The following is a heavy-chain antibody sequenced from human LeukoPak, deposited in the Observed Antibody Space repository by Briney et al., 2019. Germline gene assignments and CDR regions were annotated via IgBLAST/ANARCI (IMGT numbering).Heavy chain of an antibody. D-gene: IGHD6-13*01. V-gene: IGHV4-34*01. CDR1: GGSFNGYY. CDR3: ARKSIATAGRKPYDY. CDR2: IDHSGRT. J-gene: IGHJ4*02. Sequence: SETLSLTCAVYGGSFNGYYWSWIRQPPGKGLEWIGEIDHSGRTNSNASLKSRVTISVDVSKNQFSLRLTSVTAADTAVYYCARKSIATAGRKPYDYWDQGTLVTASS.